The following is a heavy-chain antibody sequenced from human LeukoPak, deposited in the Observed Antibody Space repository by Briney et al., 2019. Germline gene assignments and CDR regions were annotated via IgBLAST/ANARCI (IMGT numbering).Heavy chain of an antibody. V-gene: IGHV4-34*01. CDR2: IKHSGST. CDR1: GGSFSGYY. Sequence: PSETLSLTCAVYGGSFSGYYWSWIRQPPGKGLEWIGEIKHSGSTNYNPSLKSRVTISVDTSMNQFSLKLSSVTAADTAVYYCASSYFPAGVYYFDYWGQGTLVTVSS. D-gene: IGHD7-27*01. CDR3: ASSYFPAGVYYFDY. J-gene: IGHJ4*02.